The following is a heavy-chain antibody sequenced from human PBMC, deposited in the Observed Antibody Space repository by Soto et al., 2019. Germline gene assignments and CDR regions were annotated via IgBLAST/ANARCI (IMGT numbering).Heavy chain of an antibody. D-gene: IGHD6-19*01. J-gene: IGHJ6*02. CDR1: GYSFTSYW. CDR3: ARLAYSSGWYEYYYYYGMDV. Sequence: GESLKISCKGSGYSFTSYWISWVRQMPGKGLEWMGRIDPSDSYTNYSPSFQGHVTISADKSISTAYLQWSSLKASDTAMYYCARLAYSSGWYEYYYYYGMDVWGQGTTVTAP. V-gene: IGHV5-10-1*01. CDR2: IDPSDSYT.